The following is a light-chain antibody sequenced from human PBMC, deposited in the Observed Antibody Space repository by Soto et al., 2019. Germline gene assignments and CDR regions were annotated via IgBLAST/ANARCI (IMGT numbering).Light chain of an antibody. Sequence: DIQMTQSPSTLSVSVGDRVTITCRASQSISSWLSWYQQKPGKAPKLLIHEAASSEIGVPARFSGSGFGTEFPLIISSLQPDDFATYYCQYYKESSTFGQGTRLEIK. CDR3: QYYKESST. CDR1: QSISSW. V-gene: IGKV1-5*03. CDR2: EAA. J-gene: IGKJ1*01.